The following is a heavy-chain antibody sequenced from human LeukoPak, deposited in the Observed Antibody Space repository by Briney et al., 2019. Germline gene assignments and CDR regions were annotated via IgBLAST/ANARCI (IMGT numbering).Heavy chain of an antibody. D-gene: IGHD6-6*01. CDR2: INPNSGGT. CDR3: ARAYSSSDRFDY. CDR1: GYTFTGYY. Sequence: RASVKVSCKASGYTFTGYYMHWVRQAPGQGLEWMGWINPNSGGTNYAQKFQGRVTMTRGTSISTAYMELSRLRSDDTAVYYCARAYSSSDRFDYWGQGTLVTVSS. V-gene: IGHV1-2*02. J-gene: IGHJ4*02.